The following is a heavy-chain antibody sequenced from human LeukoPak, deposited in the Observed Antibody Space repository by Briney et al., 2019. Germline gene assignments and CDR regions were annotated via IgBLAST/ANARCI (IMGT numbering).Heavy chain of an antibody. J-gene: IGHJ2*01. CDR1: GGSIRSSYDY. CDR3: ARAPSSSSWFYWYFDL. Sequence: PSETLSLTCTVSGGSIRSSYDYWGWIRQPPGKGLEWIGSIYDSGSTYYNPSLKSRVTISVDTSKNQFSLKLSSVTAADTAVYYCARAPSSSSWFYWYFDLWGRGTLVTVSS. CDR2: IYDSGST. D-gene: IGHD6-13*01. V-gene: IGHV4-39*07.